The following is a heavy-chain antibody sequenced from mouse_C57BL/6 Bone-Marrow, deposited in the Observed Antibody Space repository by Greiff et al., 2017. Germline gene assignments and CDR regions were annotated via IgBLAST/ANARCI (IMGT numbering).Heavy chain of an antibody. Sequence: EVNLVESGGGLVKPGGSLKLSCAASGFTFSSYTMSWVRQTPEKRLEWVATISGGGGNTYYPDSVKGRFTISRDNAKNTLYLQMSSLRSEDTALYYCARRGYYYAMDYWGQGTSVTVSS. J-gene: IGHJ4*01. CDR2: ISGGGGNT. D-gene: IGHD3-1*01. CDR3: ARRGYYYAMDY. CDR1: GFTFSSYT. V-gene: IGHV5-9*01.